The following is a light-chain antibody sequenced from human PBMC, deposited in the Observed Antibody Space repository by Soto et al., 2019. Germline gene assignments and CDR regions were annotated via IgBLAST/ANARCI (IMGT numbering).Light chain of an antibody. CDR2: EGS. Sequence: QSVLTQPAAVSGSPGQSITISCTGTSSDVGSYNLVSWYQQYPGKAPKLLIYEGSKRPSGVPDRFSGSKSGNTASLTISGLQTEDEADYYCCSYATNTYVFGTGTKVTVL. J-gene: IGLJ1*01. CDR3: CSYATNTYV. V-gene: IGLV2-23*01. CDR1: SSDVGSYNL.